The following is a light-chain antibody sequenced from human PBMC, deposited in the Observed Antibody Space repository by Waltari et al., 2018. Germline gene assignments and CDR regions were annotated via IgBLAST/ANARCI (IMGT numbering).Light chain of an antibody. V-gene: IGLV2-14*03. CDR1: SSDVGGYNY. CDR3: SSYTSSSTKV. Sequence: QSALTQPASVSGSPGQSTTIPCTGTSSDVGGYNYVSWYQQHPGKAPKLMIYDVSNRPSGVSNRFSGSKSGNTASLTISGLQAEDEADYYCSSYTSSSTKVFGGGTKLTVL. CDR2: DVS. J-gene: IGLJ2*01.